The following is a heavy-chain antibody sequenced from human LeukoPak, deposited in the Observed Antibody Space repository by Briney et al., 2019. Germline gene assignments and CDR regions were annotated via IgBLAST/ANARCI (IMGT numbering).Heavy chain of an antibody. CDR3: VRIYCTSTSCYGDSYYGMDV. D-gene: IGHD2-2*01. V-gene: IGHV4-39*01. CDR2: ISYSGST. J-gene: IGHJ6*02. Sequence: SETLSLTCTVSGDSISSSRHSWGWIRQPPGKGLEWIGSISYSGSTYYNPSLKTRVTMSVNTSENQFSLKLSSVTAADSTVYYCVRIYCTSTSCYGDSYYGMDVWGQGTTVTVSS. CDR1: GDSISSSRHS.